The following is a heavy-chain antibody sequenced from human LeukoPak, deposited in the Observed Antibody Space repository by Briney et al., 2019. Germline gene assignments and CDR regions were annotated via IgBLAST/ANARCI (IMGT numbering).Heavy chain of an antibody. J-gene: IGHJ4*02. Sequence: PSETLSLTCTVSGGSISSSSYYWGWIRQPPGKGLEWIGPMYYSGITYYNPSLKSRVTTSVDTSKNQFTLKVSSVTAADTAVYYCARSNWDSNVGIDYWGQGILVIVSS. CDR3: ARSNWDSNVGIDY. CDR1: GGSISSSSYY. D-gene: IGHD1-7*01. V-gene: IGHV4-39*01. CDR2: MYYSGIT.